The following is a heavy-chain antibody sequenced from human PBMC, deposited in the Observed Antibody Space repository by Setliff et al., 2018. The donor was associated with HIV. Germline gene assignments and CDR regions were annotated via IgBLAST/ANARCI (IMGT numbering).Heavy chain of an antibody. J-gene: IGHJ4*02. CDR2: IYYSGST. V-gene: IGHV4-59*11. D-gene: IGHD5-12*01. Sequence: SETLSLTCTVSGGSISSHYWSWIRQPPGKGLEWIGSIYYSGSTNYNPSLKSRVTISVDTSKNQFSLKLSSVTAADTAVYYCARGGDSGYVLYWGQGTLVTVSS. CDR3: ARGGDSGYVLY. CDR1: GGSISSHY.